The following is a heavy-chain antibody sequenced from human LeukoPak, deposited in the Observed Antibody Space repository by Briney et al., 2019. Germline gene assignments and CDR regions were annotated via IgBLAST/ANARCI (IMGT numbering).Heavy chain of an antibody. Sequence: SVKVSCKASGGAFSSHAIAWVRQAPGQGPEWMGGIIPISGTANYVQKFQGRVTITTDESTSTAYLELSSLASDDTAVYYCARGLQYQLLKALGHYYMDVWGEGTTVTVSS. J-gene: IGHJ6*03. D-gene: IGHD2-2*01. V-gene: IGHV1-69*05. CDR2: IIPISGTA. CDR3: ARGLQYQLLKALGHYYMDV. CDR1: GGAFSSHA.